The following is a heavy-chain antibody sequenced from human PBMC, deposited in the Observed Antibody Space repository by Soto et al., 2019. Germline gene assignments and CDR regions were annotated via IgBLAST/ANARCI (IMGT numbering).Heavy chain of an antibody. J-gene: IGHJ4*02. CDR3: AXHDTIFGVVIRPHYFDY. D-gene: IGHD3-3*01. Sequence: SETLSLTCTVSGGSISSSSYYWGWIRQPPGKGLEWIGSIYYSGSTYYNPSLKSRVTISVDTSKNQFSLKLSSVTAADTAVYYCAXHDTIFGVVIRPHYFDYWGQGTLVTVSS. V-gene: IGHV4-39*01. CDR2: IYYSGST. CDR1: GGSISSSSYY.